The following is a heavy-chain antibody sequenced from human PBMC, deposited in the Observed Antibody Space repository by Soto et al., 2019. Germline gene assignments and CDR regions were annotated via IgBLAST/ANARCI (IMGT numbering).Heavy chain of an antibody. Sequence: GGSLRVSCAESGFTVSNNWMTWVRQAPGKGLEWVSAIIGSGGSTYYADSVKGRFTISRDNSKNTLYLQMNSLRAEDTAVYYCAKLGRAAAGSGWIDPWGQGTLVPVSS. D-gene: IGHD6-13*01. V-gene: IGHV3-23*01. CDR3: AKLGRAAAGSGWIDP. CDR1: GFTVSNNW. J-gene: IGHJ5*02. CDR2: IIGSGGST.